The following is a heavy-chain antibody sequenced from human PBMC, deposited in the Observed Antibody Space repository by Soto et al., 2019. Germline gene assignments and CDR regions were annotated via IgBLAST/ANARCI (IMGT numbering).Heavy chain of an antibody. V-gene: IGHV1-69*13. CDR1: GGTFSSYA. CDR3: ARVSLERLYFDY. Sequence: ASVKVSCKASGGTFSSYAISWVRQAPGQGLEWMGGIIPIFGTANYAQKFQGRVTITADESTSTAYMELSSLRSEDTAVYYCARVSLERLYFDYWGQGTLVTVSS. J-gene: IGHJ4*02. D-gene: IGHD1-1*01. CDR2: IIPIFGTA.